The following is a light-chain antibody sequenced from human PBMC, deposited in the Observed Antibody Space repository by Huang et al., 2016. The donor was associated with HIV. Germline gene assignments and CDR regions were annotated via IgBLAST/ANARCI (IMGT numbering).Light chain of an antibody. Sequence: DIVLTQSPGTLSLSPGERATLSCRASQSVCSSYLAWYQQKPGQAPRLLIYGASSRATGIPDRFSGSGSGTDFTLTISRLEPEDFAVYYCQQYGTSPRSFGQGTKVEIK. CDR3: QQYGTSPRS. J-gene: IGKJ1*01. CDR1: QSVCSSY. V-gene: IGKV3-20*01. CDR2: GAS.